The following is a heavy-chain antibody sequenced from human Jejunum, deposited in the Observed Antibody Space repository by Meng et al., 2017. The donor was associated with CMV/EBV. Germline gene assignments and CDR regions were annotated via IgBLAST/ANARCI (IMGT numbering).Heavy chain of an antibody. V-gene: IGHV1-69*06. CDR1: FNNYA. CDR3: ATPVKHYAAWGGYPPFDF. D-gene: IGHD5-12*01. CDR2: IISVDGTT. Sequence: FNNYAMSWVRQATGQGLEWMGGIISVDGTTKYAEKFRDRVTITADKSTTTAYLEMSSLRSDDTALYYCATPVKHYAAWGGYPPFDFWGQGTLVTVSS. J-gene: IGHJ4*02.